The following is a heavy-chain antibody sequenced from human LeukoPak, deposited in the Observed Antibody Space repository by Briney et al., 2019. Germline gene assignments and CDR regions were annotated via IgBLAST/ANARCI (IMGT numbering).Heavy chain of an antibody. CDR2: VIGSGSST. J-gene: IGHJ4*02. V-gene: IGHV3-23*01. Sequence: GSLRLSCAASGFTFISYAMSWVRQAPRKGLEWVSVVIGSGSSTDYADSVKGRFTISRDNSKNTLYLQMSSLSAEDTAVYYCAKMNVLTGYYTPNFDFWGQGTLVTVSS. CDR3: AKMNVLTGYYTPNFDF. CDR1: GFTFISYA. D-gene: IGHD3-9*01.